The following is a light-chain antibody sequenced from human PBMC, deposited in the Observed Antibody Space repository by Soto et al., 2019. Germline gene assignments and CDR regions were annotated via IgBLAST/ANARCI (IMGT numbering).Light chain of an antibody. J-gene: IGKJ1*01. CDR3: LQALQALPT. Sequence: IVRKQCKLWLPVNHEETASISCRSSQSLLHSNGYNYLDWCLQKPGQSPQLMIYLGSNQSYGVPDRFSGSGSCTDFTLKTSRVGAQDVGVDYFLQALQALPTFGQGTKVDIK. CDR1: QSLLHSNGYNY. V-gene: IGKV2-28*01. CDR2: LGS.